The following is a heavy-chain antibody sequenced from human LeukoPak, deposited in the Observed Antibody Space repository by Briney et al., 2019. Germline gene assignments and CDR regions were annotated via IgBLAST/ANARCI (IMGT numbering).Heavy chain of an antibody. CDR3: ARGTGYSGL. CDR1: GLTVSSKY. D-gene: IGHD1-26*01. V-gene: IGHV3-53*04. CDR2: IYSGGST. Sequence: GGSLRLSCAASGLTVSSKYMSWARQAPGEGLEWVSVIYSGGSTYYADSVKARFPISRHNSKNTLYLQMNSLRAEDTAVYYGARGTGYSGLRGQGTLVTVPS. J-gene: IGHJ4*02.